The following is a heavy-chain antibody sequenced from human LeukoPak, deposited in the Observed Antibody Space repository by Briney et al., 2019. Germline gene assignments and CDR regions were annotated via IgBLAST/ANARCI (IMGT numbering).Heavy chain of an antibody. CDR2: INYNGDNK. CDR1: GFTFSIYT. J-gene: IGHJ4*02. Sequence: GGSLRLSCAASGFTFSIYTTNWVRQAPGKGLEWVSIINYNGDNKYYADSVQGRFTISRDNSKNTVYLQMNSLRAEDTAIYYCAKDGHCPGALCPTQIAVAGYNDNWGQGTLVTVSS. V-gene: IGHV3-23*01. CDR3: AKDGHCPGALCPTQIAVAGYNDN. D-gene: IGHD6-19*01.